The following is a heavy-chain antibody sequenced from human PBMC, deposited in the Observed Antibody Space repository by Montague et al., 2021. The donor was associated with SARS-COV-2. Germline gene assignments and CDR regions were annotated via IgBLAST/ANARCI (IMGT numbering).Heavy chain of an antibody. J-gene: IGHJ3*02. CDR3: AHSVLPHYGILTGYFRFGAFHM. CDR1: GFSLGTSGVG. CDR2: IYWDDDR. Sequence: PALVKPTQTLTLTCTFSGFSLGTSGVGVGWIRQTPGKALEWLAVIYWDDDRRYRPSLKSRLTITMETSKSQVVLRMTYMDPVDTATYYCAHSVLPHYGILTGYFRFGAFHMWGPGTIVTVSS. V-gene: IGHV2-5*02. D-gene: IGHD3-9*01.